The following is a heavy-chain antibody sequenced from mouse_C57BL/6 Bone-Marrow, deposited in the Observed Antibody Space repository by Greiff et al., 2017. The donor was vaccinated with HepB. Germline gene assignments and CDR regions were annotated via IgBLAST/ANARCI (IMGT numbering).Heavy chain of an antibody. J-gene: IGHJ3*01. V-gene: IGHV3-6*01. D-gene: IGHD2-1*01. CDR3: ARVEYGRFAY. Sequence: DVQLQESGPGLVKPSQSLSLTCSVTGYSITSGYYWNWIRQFPGNKLEWMGYISYDGSNNYNPSLKNRISITRDTSKNQFFLKLNSVTTEDTATYYCARVEYGRFAYWGQGTLVTVSA. CDR2: ISYDGSN. CDR1: GYSITSGYY.